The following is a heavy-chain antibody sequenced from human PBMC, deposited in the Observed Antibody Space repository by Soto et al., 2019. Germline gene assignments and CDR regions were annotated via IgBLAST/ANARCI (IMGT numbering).Heavy chain of an antibody. D-gene: IGHD6-13*01. V-gene: IGHV3-30*18. CDR2: ISYDGSNK. CDR1: GFTFSSYG. CDR3: AKDEAHSQQLGSTNWFDP. Sequence: QVQLVESGGGVVQPGRSLRLSCAASGFTFSSYGMHWVRQAPGKGLEWVAVISYDGSNKYYADSVKGRFTISRDNSKNTXXLQMNSLRAEDTAVYYCAKDEAHSQQLGSTNWFDPWGQGTLVTVSS. J-gene: IGHJ5*02.